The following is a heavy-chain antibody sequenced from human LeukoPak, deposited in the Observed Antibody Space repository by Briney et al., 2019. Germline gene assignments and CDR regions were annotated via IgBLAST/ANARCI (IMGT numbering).Heavy chain of an antibody. CDR1: GFTFINYD. CDR2: IRSDGSNT. J-gene: IGHJ4*02. CDR3: AKITGLSPGAFDY. Sequence: GGSLRLSCLTSGFTFINYDMHWVRQAPGKGLEWVAFIRSDGSNTYYADSVKGRFTISRDSSKNPLYLQMNSLRVEDTAVYYCAKITGLSPGAFDYLGQGTLVTVSS. D-gene: IGHD3-16*01. V-gene: IGHV3-30*02.